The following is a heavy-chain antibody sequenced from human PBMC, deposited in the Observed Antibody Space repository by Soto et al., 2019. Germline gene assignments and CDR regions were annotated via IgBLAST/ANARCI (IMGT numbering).Heavy chain of an antibody. J-gene: IGHJ6*02. V-gene: IGHV1-2*04. Sequence: ASVKVSCKASGYTFTGYYMHWVRQAPGQGLEWMGWINPNSGGTNYAQKFQGWVTMTRDTSISTAYMELSRLRSDDTAVYYCARGVLPEVTAQQVFYYYYGMDVWGQGTTVTVSS. D-gene: IGHD5-18*01. CDR1: GYTFTGYY. CDR3: ARGVLPEVTAQQVFYYYYGMDV. CDR2: INPNSGGT.